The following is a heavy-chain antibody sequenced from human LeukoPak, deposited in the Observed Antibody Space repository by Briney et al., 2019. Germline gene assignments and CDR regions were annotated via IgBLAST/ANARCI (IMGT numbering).Heavy chain of an antibody. D-gene: IGHD3-22*01. CDR3: ARELPYYYDSSGYQDY. Sequence: PGGSLRLSCAASGFTFSSYWMSWVRQAPGKGLEWVANIKQDGSEKYYVDSVKGRFTISRDNAKNSLYLQMNSLRAEDTAVYYCARELPYYYDSSGYQDYWGRGTLVTVSS. J-gene: IGHJ4*02. CDR1: GFTFSSYW. CDR2: IKQDGSEK. V-gene: IGHV3-7*01.